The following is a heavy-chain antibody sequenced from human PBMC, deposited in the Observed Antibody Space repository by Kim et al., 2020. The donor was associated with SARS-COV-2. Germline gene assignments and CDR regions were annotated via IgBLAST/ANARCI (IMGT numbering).Heavy chain of an antibody. V-gene: IGHV3-30*04. J-gene: IGHJ4*01. CDR2: ISYDGSNK. CDR3: AREWGYYDILTGPFDY. CDR1: GFTFSSYA. D-gene: IGHD3-9*01. Sequence: GGSLRLSCAASGFTFSSYAMHWVRQAPGKGLEWVAVISYDGSNKYYADSVKGRFTISRDNSKNTLYLQMNSLRAEDTAVYYCAREWGYYDILTGPFDYWG.